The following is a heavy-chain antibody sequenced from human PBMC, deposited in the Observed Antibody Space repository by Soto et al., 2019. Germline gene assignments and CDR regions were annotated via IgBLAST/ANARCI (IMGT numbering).Heavy chain of an antibody. J-gene: IGHJ4*02. CDR2: ISSSSTI. CDR1: GFTFSTYS. D-gene: IGHD6-19*01. Sequence: EVQLVESGGDLVQPGGSPRLSCAASGFTFSTYSMNWVRQAPGKGLEWVSSISSSSTIYYADSVKGRFTISRDNVQNSLYLQMHSLRAEDTAVYYGARERGSGWTFDYWGQGTLVTVSS. V-gene: IGHV3-48*01. CDR3: ARERGSGWTFDY.